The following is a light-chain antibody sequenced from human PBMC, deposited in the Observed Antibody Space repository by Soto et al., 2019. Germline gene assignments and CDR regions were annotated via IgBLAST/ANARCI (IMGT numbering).Light chain of an antibody. CDR2: TAS. J-gene: IGKJ4*01. Sequence: DIQITQSPSSLSASVGDRVTITCRASQSISSYLNWYQQKPGKAPTLLIYTASTLQSGVPSRFSGGASGTDFTLTISSLQPEDFATYYCQQSYSTPLTFGGGTKVDI. CDR3: QQSYSTPLT. V-gene: IGKV1-39*01. CDR1: QSISSY.